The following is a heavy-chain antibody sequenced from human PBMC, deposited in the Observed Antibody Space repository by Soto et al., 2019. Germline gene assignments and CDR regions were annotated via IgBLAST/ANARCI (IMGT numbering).Heavy chain of an antibody. CDR1: GGSFMSYS. V-gene: IGHV1-69*02. Sequence: QVQLEQSGAELKKPGSSVKVSCEASGGSFMSYSFTWVRQAPGQGLEWMGRIIPIQNKANYASKFQDRVTITADRSTRTVYMELISLRPEDTAVYYCAKSLLFVDHAYMDVWGKGTTVTVSS. CDR3: AKSLLFVDHAYMDV. D-gene: IGHD2-15*01. J-gene: IGHJ6*03. CDR2: IIPIQNKA.